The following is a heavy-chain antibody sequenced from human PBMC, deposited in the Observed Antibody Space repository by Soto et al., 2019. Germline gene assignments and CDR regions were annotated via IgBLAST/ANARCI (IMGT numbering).Heavy chain of an antibody. CDR3: ARPAFGDYWYFDN. Sequence: QDQLVQSGAEVKKPGSSVKVSCKASGGTFSSHTFSWVRQAPGQGLEWMGRIIPALGTATYAQKVQGRVTFTTDESATTVYMELNSPRSEDTAVYYSARPAFGDYWYFDNWGRGTLVTVSS. CDR2: IIPALGTA. V-gene: IGHV1-69*08. J-gene: IGHJ2*01. CDR1: GGTFSSHT. D-gene: IGHD4-17*01.